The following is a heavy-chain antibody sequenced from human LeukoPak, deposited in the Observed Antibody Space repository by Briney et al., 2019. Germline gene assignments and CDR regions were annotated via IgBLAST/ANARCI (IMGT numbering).Heavy chain of an antibody. V-gene: IGHV3-48*03. J-gene: IGHJ3*02. D-gene: IGHD2-2*01. CDR2: ISSSGSTI. Sequence: SGGSLRLSCAASGFTFSSYEMNWVRQAPGKGLEWVSYISSSGSTIYYADSVKGRFTISRDNAKNSLYLQMNSLRAEDTAVYYCAREVSVVVPAASSGDDAFDIWGQGTMVIVSS. CDR3: AREVSVVVPAASSGDDAFDI. CDR1: GFTFSSYE.